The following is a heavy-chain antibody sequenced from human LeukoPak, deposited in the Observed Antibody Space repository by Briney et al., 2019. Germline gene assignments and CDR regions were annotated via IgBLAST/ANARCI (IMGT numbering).Heavy chain of an antibody. Sequence: ASMKVSCKASGYTFTSYDINWVRQATGQGLEWMGFMNPNSGRTGYAQKFQGRVTITINTSISTAYMELSSLRSDDTAVYYCARELRYFDWLLSTRHNWFDPWGQGTLVTVSS. V-gene: IGHV1-8*03. CDR1: GYTFTSYD. J-gene: IGHJ5*02. CDR3: ARELRYFDWLLSTRHNWFDP. CDR2: MNPNSGRT. D-gene: IGHD3-9*01.